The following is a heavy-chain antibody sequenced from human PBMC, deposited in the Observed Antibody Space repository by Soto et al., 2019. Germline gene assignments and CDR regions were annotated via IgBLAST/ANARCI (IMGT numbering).Heavy chain of an antibody. D-gene: IGHD6-19*01. CDR1: GFTFSSYS. CDR2: ISSSSSYI. CDR3: ARPLSSGWYEGYLGY. Sequence: GGSLRLSCAASGFTFSSYSMNWVRQAPGKGLEWVSSISSSSSYIYYADSVKGRFTISRDNAKNSLYLQMNSLRAEDTAVYYCARPLSSGWYEGYLGYWGQGTLVTVSS. V-gene: IGHV3-21*01. J-gene: IGHJ4*02.